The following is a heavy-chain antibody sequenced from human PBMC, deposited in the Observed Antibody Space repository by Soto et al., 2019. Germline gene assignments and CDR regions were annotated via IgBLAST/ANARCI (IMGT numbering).Heavy chain of an antibody. CDR3: AREFVLYYFDY. D-gene: IGHD6-6*01. Sequence: QVQLQESGPGLVKPSQTLSLTCTVSGDSISMGDYYWSWLRQPPRKGLEWIGYIYYSGSTYYNPSLTSRVSISVDTSKNQFSLELRSVTPADTAVYYCAREFVLYYFDYWGQGTLVTVSS. CDR2: IYYSGST. CDR1: GDSISMGDYY. V-gene: IGHV4-30-4*01. J-gene: IGHJ4*02.